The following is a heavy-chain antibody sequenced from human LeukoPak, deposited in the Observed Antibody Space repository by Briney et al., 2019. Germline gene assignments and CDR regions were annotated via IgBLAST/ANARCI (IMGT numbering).Heavy chain of an antibody. V-gene: IGHV4-34*01. CDR1: GGSFSGYY. Sequence: SETLSLTCGVYGGSFSGYYWSWIRQPLGKGLEWIGEINQSGSTNYNPSLKSRVTISIDTSKNQFSLKLTSVTAADTAVYYCAINDGSGSYYKSDYWGQGTLVTVSS. J-gene: IGHJ4*02. D-gene: IGHD3-10*01. CDR2: INQSGST. CDR3: AINDGSGSYYKSDY.